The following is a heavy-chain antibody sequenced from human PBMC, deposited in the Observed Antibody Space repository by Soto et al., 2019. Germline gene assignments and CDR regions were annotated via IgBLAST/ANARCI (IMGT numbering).Heavy chain of an antibody. CDR1: GFTCDDYA. V-gene: IGHV3-9*01. CDR3: ARENSMDV. Sequence: GGSLRLSCAASGFTCDDYAMHWVRQAPGKGLEWVSGINWNSGSIGYADSVKGRFTISRDNSKNTLYLQMNSLRAEDTAVYYCARENSMDVWGQGTTVTVSS. CDR2: INWNSGSI. J-gene: IGHJ6*02.